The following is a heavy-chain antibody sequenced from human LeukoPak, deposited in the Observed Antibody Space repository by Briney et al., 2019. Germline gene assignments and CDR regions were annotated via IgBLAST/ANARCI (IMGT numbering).Heavy chain of an antibody. V-gene: IGHV3-9*01. D-gene: IGHD3-9*01. CDR1: GFTFDDYA. CDR2: ISWNSGSI. J-gene: IGHJ6*02. CDR3: AKDGGFDWLSHYGMDV. Sequence: GGSLRLSCAASGFTFDDYAMHWVRQAPGKGLEWVSGISWNSGSIGYADSVKGRFTISRDNAKNSLYLQMNGLRAEDTALYYCAKDGGFDWLSHYGMDVWGQGPRSPSP.